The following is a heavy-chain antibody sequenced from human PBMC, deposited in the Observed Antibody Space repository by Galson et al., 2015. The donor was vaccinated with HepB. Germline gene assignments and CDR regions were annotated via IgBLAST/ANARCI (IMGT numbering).Heavy chain of an antibody. D-gene: IGHD4-17*01. Sequence: SLRLSCADSGFTFSSYAMTWVRQAPGKGLEWVSAISSSGGSTYYADSVKGRFTISRDNSKNTLYLQMNSLRAEDTAIYFCAKEPTTVPYDTRWGQGTLVTVSS. CDR1: GFTFSSYA. CDR2: ISSSGGST. J-gene: IGHJ4*02. CDR3: AKEPTTVPYDTR. V-gene: IGHV3-23*01.